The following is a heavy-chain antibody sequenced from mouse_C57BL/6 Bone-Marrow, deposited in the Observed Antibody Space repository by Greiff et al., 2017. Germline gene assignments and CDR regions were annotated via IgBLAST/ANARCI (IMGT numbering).Heavy chain of an antibody. V-gene: IGHV1-55*01. CDR3: ARPYYNDYWYFDV. Sequence: VQLQQSGAELVKPGASVKMSCKASGYTFTSYWITWVKQRPGQGLEWIGDIYPGSGSTNYNEKFKSKATLTVDTSSSTAYMQLSRLTSEDSAVYYCARPYYNDYWYFDVWGTGTTVTVSS. J-gene: IGHJ1*03. CDR1: GYTFTSYW. CDR2: IYPGSGST. D-gene: IGHD2-12*01.